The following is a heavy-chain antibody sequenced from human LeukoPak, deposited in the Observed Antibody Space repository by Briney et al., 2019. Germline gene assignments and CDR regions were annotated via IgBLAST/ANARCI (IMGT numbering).Heavy chain of an antibody. V-gene: IGHV3-48*02. CDR3: AKDLDSSGGDY. CDR1: GFTLSDYG. J-gene: IGHJ4*02. Sequence: PGGSLRLSCVASGFTLSDYGMSWARQAPGKGLEWISYITTNGVMFYADSVEGRFAISRDNDKNSVYLQMSVLRDDDTAVYYCAKDLDSSGGDYWGQGTLVTVSS. D-gene: IGHD6-19*01. CDR2: ITTNGVM.